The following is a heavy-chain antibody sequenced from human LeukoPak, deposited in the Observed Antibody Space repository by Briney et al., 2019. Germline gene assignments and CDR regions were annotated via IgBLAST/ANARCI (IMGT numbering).Heavy chain of an antibody. V-gene: IGHV4-34*01. Sequence: SENLSLNCAGYGGSYSGYHWSWIGPRQGQGLEWIGEINHSGSTNYNPSLKSRVTISVDTSKNQYSLKRSSVTAADTALYYCATRKYSSSPILFDYWGQGTLVTVSS. D-gene: IGHD6-13*01. CDR2: INHSGST. CDR3: ATRKYSSSPILFDY. CDR1: GGSYSGYH. J-gene: IGHJ4*02.